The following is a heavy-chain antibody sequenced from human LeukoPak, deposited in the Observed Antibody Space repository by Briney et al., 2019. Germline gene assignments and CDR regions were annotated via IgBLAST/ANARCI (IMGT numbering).Heavy chain of an antibody. CDR2: IVVGSGNT. V-gene: IGHV1-58*02. Sequence: ASVKVSCKASGFTFTSSAMQWVRQARGQRLEWIGWIVVGSGNTNYAQKLQGRVTMTTDTSTSTAYMELRSLRSDDTAVYYCARLGSGEVLVSCSSTSCYERGYYYYMDVWGKGTTVTVSS. J-gene: IGHJ6*03. CDR3: ARLGSGEVLVSCSSTSCYERGYYYYMDV. D-gene: IGHD2-2*01. CDR1: GFTFTSSA.